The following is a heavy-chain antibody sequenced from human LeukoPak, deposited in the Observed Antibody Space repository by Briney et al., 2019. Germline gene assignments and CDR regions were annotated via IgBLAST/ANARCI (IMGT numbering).Heavy chain of an antibody. CDR3: AKFNGHPTTNYYMDV. Sequence: GGSLRLSCAASGFSFSSFAMTWVRQAPGKGLEWVSGIIDTGGATYYADSVKGRFTISRDNSKNTLFLQMNSLRAEDTAVYYCAKFNGHPTTNYYMDVWGEGTTVTVSS. V-gene: IGHV3-23*01. D-gene: IGHD3-10*01. CDR1: GFSFSSFA. J-gene: IGHJ6*04. CDR2: IIDTGGAT.